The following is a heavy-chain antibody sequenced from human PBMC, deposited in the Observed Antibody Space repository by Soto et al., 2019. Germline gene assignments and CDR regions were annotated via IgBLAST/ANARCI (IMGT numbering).Heavy chain of an antibody. J-gene: IGHJ4*02. CDR3: SKSAPMDAGDKYYYDF. V-gene: IGHV1-69*13. D-gene: IGHD4-17*01. CDR2: IIPFFGTA. Sequence: SSVKVSCKASGGTFSTFGISWVRQAPGQGLEWMGGIIPFFGTARYSQKFEDRITITADESTNTVYMDLRSLTSEDTAIYYCSKSAPMDAGDKYYYDFWGQGALVTVAS. CDR1: GGTFSTFG.